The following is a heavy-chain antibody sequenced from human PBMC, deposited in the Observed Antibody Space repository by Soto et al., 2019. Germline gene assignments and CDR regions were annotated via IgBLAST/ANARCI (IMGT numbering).Heavy chain of an antibody. CDR1: GGSISSYY. D-gene: IGHD2-15*01. J-gene: IGHJ5*02. CDR2: IYYSGSA. V-gene: IGHV4-59*01. Sequence: SETLSLTCTVSGGSISSYYWSWIRQPPGKGLEWIGYIYYSGSANYNPSLKSRVTISVDTSKNQFSLKLSSVTAADTAVYYCARDVVAATGNWFDPWGQGTLATVSS. CDR3: ARDVVAATGNWFDP.